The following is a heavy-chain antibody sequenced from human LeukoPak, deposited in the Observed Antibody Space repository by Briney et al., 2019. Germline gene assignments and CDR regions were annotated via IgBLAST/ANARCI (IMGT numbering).Heavy chain of an antibody. CDR3: ARDGYSGNDGL. CDR2: IYHSGST. CDR1: GGSISSYY. J-gene: IGHJ4*02. D-gene: IGHD5-12*01. V-gene: IGHV4-59*01. Sequence: SETLSLTCTVSGGSISSYYWSWIRQPPGKGLEWIGYIYHSGSTKYNPSLKSRVTISVDTSKNQFSLKLSSVTAADTAVYYCARDGYSGNDGLWGQGTLVTVSS.